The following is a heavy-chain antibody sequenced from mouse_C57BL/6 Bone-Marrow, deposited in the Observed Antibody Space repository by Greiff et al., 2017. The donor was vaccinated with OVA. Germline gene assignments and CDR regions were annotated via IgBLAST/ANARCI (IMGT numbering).Heavy chain of an antibody. V-gene: IGHV1-54*01. CDR2: INPGSGGT. CDR1: GYAFTNYL. CDR3: ASHYGNYYFDY. D-gene: IGHD2-1*01. Sequence: QVQLQQSGAELVRPGTSVKVSCKASGYAFTNYLIEWVKQRPGQGLEWIGVINPGSGGTNYNEKFKGKATLTADKSSSTAYMQLSSLTSEDSAVYFCASHYGNYYFDYWGQGTTLTVSS. J-gene: IGHJ2*01.